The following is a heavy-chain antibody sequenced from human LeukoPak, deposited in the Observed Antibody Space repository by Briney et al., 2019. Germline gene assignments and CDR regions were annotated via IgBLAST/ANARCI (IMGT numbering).Heavy chain of an antibody. CDR1: GASISSSDW. D-gene: IGHD4-17*01. J-gene: IGHJ4*02. CDR2: IYYTGSR. CDR3: ARVKDGLYGDHVIDY. V-gene: IGHV4-4*02. Sequence: SETLSLTCVVSGASISSSDWWSWVRQSPGKGLEWIGEIYYTGSRNYNPSLKSRVAMSVDTSKNQFSLELTSVTAADTAEYYCARVKDGLYGDHVIDYWGQGTLVTVSS.